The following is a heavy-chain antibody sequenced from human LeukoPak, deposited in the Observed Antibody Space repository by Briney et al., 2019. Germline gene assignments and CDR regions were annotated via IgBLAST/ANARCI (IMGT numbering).Heavy chain of an antibody. D-gene: IGHD2-2*01. CDR2: ISYSGST. V-gene: IGHV4-59*08. J-gene: IGHJ5*02. Sequence: SETLSLTCTVSGGPISSYYWSRIRQPPGKGLEWIGYISYSGSTNYNPSLKSRVTISVDTSKNQFSLKLTSVTAADTAMYYRARRHCSNTGCYGWFDPWGQGTLVTVSS. CDR1: GGPISSYY. CDR3: ARRHCSNTGCYGWFDP.